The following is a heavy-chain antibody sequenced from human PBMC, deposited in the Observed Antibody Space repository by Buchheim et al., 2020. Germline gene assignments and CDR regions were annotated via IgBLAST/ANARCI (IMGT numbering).Heavy chain of an antibody. J-gene: IGHJ5*02. CDR3: ASVPLGSGWYLRLDP. Sequence: QVRLVQSGAEVKKPGSSVKVSCKASGGTFNNYAFSWVRQAPGQGLEWMGGIIPLFGTANYAQKFQGRVTITADTSTSTAYLELSSLRSEDTAVYYCASVPLGSGWYLRLDPWGQGTL. CDR1: GGTFNNYA. D-gene: IGHD6-19*01. V-gene: IGHV1-69*06. CDR2: IIPLFGTA.